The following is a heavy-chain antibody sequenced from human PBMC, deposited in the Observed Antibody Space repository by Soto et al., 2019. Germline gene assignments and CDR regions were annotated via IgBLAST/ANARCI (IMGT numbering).Heavy chain of an antibody. V-gene: IGHV4-31*03. CDR1: GGSISSGGYY. J-gene: IGHJ6*02. CDR2: IYYSGST. CDR3: ARVNYYDSRGSSKYYYGMDV. D-gene: IGHD3-22*01. Sequence: QVQLQESGPGLVKPSQTLSLTCTVSGGSISSGGYYWSWIRQHPGKGLEWIGYIYYSGSTYYNPSPKSRVTISVDTSKNQFSLKLSSVTAADTAVYYCARVNYYDSRGSSKYYYGMDVWGQGTTVTVSS.